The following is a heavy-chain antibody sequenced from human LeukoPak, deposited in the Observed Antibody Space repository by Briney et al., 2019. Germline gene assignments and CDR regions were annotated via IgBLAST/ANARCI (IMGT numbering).Heavy chain of an antibody. D-gene: IGHD2-21*02. V-gene: IGHV4-38-2*02. CDR1: GYSISSGYY. CDR2: IYYSGST. CDR3: ARHVGGDLQAADY. Sequence: SETLSLTCTVSGYSISSGYYWGWIRQPPGKGLEWIGSIYYSGSTYYNPSLKSRVIISVDTSKNQFSLKLSSVTAADTAVYYCARHVGGDLQAADYWGQGTLVTVSS. J-gene: IGHJ4*02.